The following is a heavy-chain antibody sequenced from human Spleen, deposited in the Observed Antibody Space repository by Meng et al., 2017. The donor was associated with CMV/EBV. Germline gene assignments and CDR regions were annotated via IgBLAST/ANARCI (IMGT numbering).Heavy chain of an antibody. V-gene: IGHV4-39*07. Sequence: GSLRLSCTVSNGSISSSSYYWGWIRQSPGKELEWIGSIYYGGSTYYNPSLNSRVTISVDTSKNQFSLKLSSVTAADTAIYYCARDGGWLRFPDYWGQGTLVTVSS. CDR1: NGSISSSSYY. CDR2: IYYGGST. J-gene: IGHJ4*02. CDR3: ARDGGWLRFPDY. D-gene: IGHD5-12*01.